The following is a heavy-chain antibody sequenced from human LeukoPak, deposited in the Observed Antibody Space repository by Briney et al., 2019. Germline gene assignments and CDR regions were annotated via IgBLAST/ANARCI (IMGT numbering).Heavy chain of an antibody. CDR1: GYNFTTYW. CDR3: SSRAYGDYAFDY. V-gene: IGHV5-51*01. CDR2: IYPGDSDT. Sequence: GESLKISCKGFGYNFTTYWIGWVRQMPGKGLEWIGIIYPGDSDTRYSPSFQGQVTISADKSIHTAYLRWSTLKASDTAMYYCSSRAYGDYAFDYWGQGTLVTVSS. D-gene: IGHD4-17*01. J-gene: IGHJ4*02.